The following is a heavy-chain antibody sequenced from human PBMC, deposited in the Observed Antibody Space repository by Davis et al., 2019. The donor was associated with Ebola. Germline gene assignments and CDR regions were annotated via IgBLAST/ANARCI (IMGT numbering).Heavy chain of an antibody. J-gene: IGHJ6*02. CDR3: ARGNYGDYIVLYYYNMDV. CDR1: GGSISSYY. CDR2: IYYSGST. V-gene: IGHV4-59*08. D-gene: IGHD4-17*01. Sequence: SETLSLTCTVSGGSISSYYWSWIRQPPGKGLEWIGYIYYSGSTNYNPSLKSRVTISVDTSKNQFSLNLSSVTAADTAVYYCARGNYGDYIVLYYYNMDVWGQGTTVTVSS.